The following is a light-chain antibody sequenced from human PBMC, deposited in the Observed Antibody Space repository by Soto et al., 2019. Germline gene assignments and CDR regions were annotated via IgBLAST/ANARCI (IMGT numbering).Light chain of an antibody. V-gene: IGKV1-39*01. CDR2: AAS. Sequence: DIQMTQSPSSLSASVGDRVTITFRASQNIINFLNWYQQRPGKAPKLLIYAASSLHSGVPSRFSGSGSGTDFTLTISSLQPEDFATYYCQHSYSTPPTFGGGTKVDIK. CDR3: QHSYSTPPT. J-gene: IGKJ4*01. CDR1: QNIINF.